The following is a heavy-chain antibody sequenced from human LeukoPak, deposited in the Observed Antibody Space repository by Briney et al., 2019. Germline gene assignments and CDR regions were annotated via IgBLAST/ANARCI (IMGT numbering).Heavy chain of an antibody. CDR1: GGTFSSYA. V-gene: IGHV1-69*01. CDR2: IIPIFGTA. Sequence: ASVKVSCKAAGGTFSSYAISWVRQAPGQGLEWMGGIIPIFGTANYAQKSQGRVTITADESTSTAYMELSSLRSEDTAVYYCARSITILGVVDFDYWGQGTLVTVSS. J-gene: IGHJ4*02. D-gene: IGHD3-3*01. CDR3: ARSITILGVVDFDY.